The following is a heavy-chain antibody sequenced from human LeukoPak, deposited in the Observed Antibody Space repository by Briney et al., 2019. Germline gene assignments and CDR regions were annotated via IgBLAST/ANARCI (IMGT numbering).Heavy chain of an antibody. J-gene: IGHJ5*02. CDR2: ISAYNGNT. D-gene: IGHD3-10*01. V-gene: IGHV1-18*01. CDR1: GYTFTSYG. Sequence: GASVKVSCKASGYTFTSYGISWVRQAPGQGLEWMGWISAYNGNTSYAQKFQGRVTMTRDMSTSTVYMELSSLRSEDTAVYYCARDGTVWFGELSRYYNWFDPWGQGTLVTVSS. CDR3: ARDGTVWFGELSRYYNWFDP.